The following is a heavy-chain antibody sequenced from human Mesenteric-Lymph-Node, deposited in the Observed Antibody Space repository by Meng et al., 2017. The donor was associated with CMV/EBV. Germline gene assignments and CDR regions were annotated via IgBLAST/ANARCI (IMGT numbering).Heavy chain of an antibody. Sequence: QVQLVESGGGLVKPGGSLRLSCAASGFIFSDYYMSWIRQAPGKGLEWVSYISSSGSTIDYADSVVGRFTISRDNAKNSVSLQMNSLRVEDTAVYYCARDDGGNSVLDNWGQGTLVTVSS. CDR3: ARDDGGNSVLDN. CDR1: GFIFSDYY. J-gene: IGHJ4*02. CDR2: ISSSGSTI. D-gene: IGHD4-23*01. V-gene: IGHV3-11*01.